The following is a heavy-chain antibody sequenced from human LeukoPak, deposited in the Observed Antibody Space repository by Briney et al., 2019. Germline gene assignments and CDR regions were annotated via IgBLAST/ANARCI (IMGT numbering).Heavy chain of an antibody. J-gene: IGHJ6*01. CDR3: ARDLAKGIAAGGIDHNGRVV. V-gene: IGHV4-59*01. Sequence: SETLSLTCDVSGASIRSFYWNWIRQPPGKGLEWIGYIYYIGSTNYNPSLKSRVTISVDTSKNQFSLKLSSVTAADTAVYYCARDLAKGIAAGGIDHNGRVVRGQGT. CDR2: IYYIGST. CDR1: GASIRSFY. D-gene: IGHD6-13*01.